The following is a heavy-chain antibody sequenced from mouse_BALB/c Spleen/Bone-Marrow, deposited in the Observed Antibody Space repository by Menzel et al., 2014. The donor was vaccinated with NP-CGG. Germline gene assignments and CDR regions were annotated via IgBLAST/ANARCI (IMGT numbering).Heavy chain of an antibody. V-gene: IGHV3-8*02. CDR2: ISYSGST. D-gene: IGHD1-1*01. CDR3: ARILLRSYAMDY. Sequence: VQLQQSGPSLVKPSQTLSLPCSVTGDSITSGYWNWIRKFPGNKLEYMGYISYSGSTYYNPSLKSRISITRDTSKNXYYLQLNSVTTEDTATYYCARILLRSYAMDYWGQGTSVTVSS. J-gene: IGHJ4*01. CDR1: GDSITSGY.